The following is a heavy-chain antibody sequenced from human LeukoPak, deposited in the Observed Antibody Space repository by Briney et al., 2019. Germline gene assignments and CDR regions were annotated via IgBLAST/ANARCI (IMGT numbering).Heavy chain of an antibody. J-gene: IGHJ4*02. CDR3: ARDSSSSWGFLRDC. CDR1: GGSISSYY. V-gene: IGHV4-4*07. CDR2: IYTSGST. D-gene: IGHD6-13*01. Sequence: SETLSLTCTVSGGSISSYYWSWIRQPAGKGLEWIGRIYTSGSTNYNPSLKSRVTMSVDTSKNQFSLKLSSVTAADTAVYYCARDSSSSWGFLRDCWGQGTLVTVSS.